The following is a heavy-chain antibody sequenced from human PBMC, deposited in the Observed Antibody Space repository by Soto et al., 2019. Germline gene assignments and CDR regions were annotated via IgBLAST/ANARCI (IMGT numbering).Heavy chain of an antibody. CDR2: ISGSGGST. Sequence: GGSLRLSCAASGFTFSSCAMSWVRQAPGKGLEWVSTISGSGGSTYYADSVKGRFTISTDNSKNTLYLQMNSLRAEDTAVYYCAKDRRNCSGGSCYFDYWGQGTLVTVSS. CDR3: AKDRRNCSGGSCYFDY. J-gene: IGHJ4*02. CDR1: GFTFSSCA. V-gene: IGHV3-23*01. D-gene: IGHD2-15*01.